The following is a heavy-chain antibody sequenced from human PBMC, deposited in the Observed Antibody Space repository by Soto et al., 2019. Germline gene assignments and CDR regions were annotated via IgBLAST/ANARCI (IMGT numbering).Heavy chain of an antibody. V-gene: IGHV3-30*03. CDR2: SSYDGRET. J-gene: IGHJ4*02. Sequence: GGSLRLSXAASDFDFSSYGIHWVRQAPGKGLEWVAASSYDGRETFYADSAKGRFTVSKEMSKNTAFLQMNALRHEDTAVYFCARDSGWPILNFDNWGQGTPVTVSS. D-gene: IGHD3-10*01. CDR1: DFDFSSYG. CDR3: ARDSGWPILNFDN.